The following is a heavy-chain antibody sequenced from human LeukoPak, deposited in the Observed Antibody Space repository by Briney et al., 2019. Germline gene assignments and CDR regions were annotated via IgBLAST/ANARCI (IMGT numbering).Heavy chain of an antibody. D-gene: IGHD3-10*01. V-gene: IGHV3-23*01. CDR1: GVVFSTYG. CDR2: ISGSAGTT. Sequence: GGTLRLSCVAPGVVFSTYGMSWVRQAPGKGLEWVSTISGSAGTTYYADSVQGRFTISRDNSKNTLYLQMNSLRDEDTAVYYCASDSGSYYDYWGQGTLVTVSS. J-gene: IGHJ4*02. CDR3: ASDSGSYYDY.